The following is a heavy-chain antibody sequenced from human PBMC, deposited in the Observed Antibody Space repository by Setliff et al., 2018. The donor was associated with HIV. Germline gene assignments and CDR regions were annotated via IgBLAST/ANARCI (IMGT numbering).Heavy chain of an antibody. Sequence: SETLSLTCTVSGDSISSHYWSWIRQPPGKGLEWIGTMYSSGRVSYNSSFRTRVTISGDTSKNHFSLNMTSVTAADTAVYYCARPVSKYFYAMDVWGLGTTVTVS. CDR2: MYSSGRV. J-gene: IGHJ6*02. CDR3: ARPVSKYFYAMDV. CDR1: GDSISSHY. V-gene: IGHV4-59*11.